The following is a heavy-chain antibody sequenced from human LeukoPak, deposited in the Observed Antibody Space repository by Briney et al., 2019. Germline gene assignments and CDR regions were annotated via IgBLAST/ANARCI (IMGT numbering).Heavy chain of an antibody. CDR3: ASSVYYYDSSGHYYYYYGMDV. V-gene: IGHV1-46*01. D-gene: IGHD3-22*01. CDR2: INPSGGST. Sequence: ASVKVSCKASGYTFTSYYMHWVRQAPGQGLEWMGIINPSGGSTSYAQKFQGRVTITADESTSTAYMELSSLRSEDTAVYYCASSVYYYDSSGHYYYYYGMDVWGQGTTVTVSS. J-gene: IGHJ6*02. CDR1: GYTFTSYY.